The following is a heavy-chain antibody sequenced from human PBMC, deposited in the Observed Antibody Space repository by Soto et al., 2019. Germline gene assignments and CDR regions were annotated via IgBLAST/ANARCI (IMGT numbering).Heavy chain of an antibody. Sequence: GGSLRLSCAASGFTFSSYDMHWVRQATGKGLEWVSAIGTAGDTYYPGSVKGRFTISRDNAKNSLYLQMNSLRAEDTALYYCAKDRSSTSGYMDVWGKGTTVTVSS. D-gene: IGHD2-2*01. J-gene: IGHJ6*03. V-gene: IGHV3-13*01. CDR3: AKDRSSTSGYMDV. CDR2: IGTAGDT. CDR1: GFTFSSYD.